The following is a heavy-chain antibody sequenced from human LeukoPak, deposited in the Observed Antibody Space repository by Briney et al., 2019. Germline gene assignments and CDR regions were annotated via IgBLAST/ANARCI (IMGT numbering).Heavy chain of an antibody. Sequence: GASVKVSCKVSGYTLTEISMHWVRQAPGKGSEWTGGFKPEDDERISAQKLQGRVTMTEDTSTDTAYVELSRLRSEDTAVYYCPTGREGGETYDYYYMDVWGKGTTVTVSS. CDR1: GYTLTEIS. J-gene: IGHJ6*03. CDR2: FKPEDDER. CDR3: PTGREGGETYDYYYMDV. V-gene: IGHV1-24*01. D-gene: IGHD1-26*01.